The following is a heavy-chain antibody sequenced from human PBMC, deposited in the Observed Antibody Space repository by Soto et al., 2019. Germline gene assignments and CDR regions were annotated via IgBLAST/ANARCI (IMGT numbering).Heavy chain of an antibody. CDR3: ARGDGDYYDGNGYLGRH. D-gene: IGHD3-22*01. CDR1: GFTFSSYW. V-gene: IGHV3-74*01. Sequence: EVQLVESGGGIVQPGGSLRLSCAASGFTFSSYWMHWVRQAPGKGLVWVSRINSDGSRTSYADSAKGRFTISRDNAKNTVDLQMNNPRAEDTAVYYCARGDGDYYDGNGYLGRHWGQGALVTVSS. CDR2: INSDGSRT. J-gene: IGHJ4*02.